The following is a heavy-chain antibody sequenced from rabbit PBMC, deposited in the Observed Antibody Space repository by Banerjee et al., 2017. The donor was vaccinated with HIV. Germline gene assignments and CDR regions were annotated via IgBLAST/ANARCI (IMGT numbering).Heavy chain of an antibody. CDR1: GADFSSSYW. J-gene: IGHJ4*01. V-gene: IGHV1S40*01. CDR2: IAGGSSSVS. CDR3: ARDWAGVSGWNFGL. D-gene: IGHD4-1*01. Sequence: QSLEESGGDLVKPGASLTLTCTASGADFSSSYWICWVRQAPGKGLEWIGCIAGGSSSVSYYASAAKGRFTITKSSSTTMMLLTSRLTAADAASYFGARDWAGVSGWNFGLWGQGTLVTVS.